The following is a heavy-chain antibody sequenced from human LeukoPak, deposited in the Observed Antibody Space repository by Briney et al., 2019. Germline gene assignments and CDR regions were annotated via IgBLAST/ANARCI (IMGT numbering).Heavy chain of an antibody. Sequence: ASVKVSCKASGYTFTGYYMHWVRQAPGQGLEWMGWINPNSGNTNYAQKLQGRVTMTTDTSTSTAYMELRSLRSDDTAVYYCARLGVTSFDYWGQGTLVTVSS. J-gene: IGHJ4*02. CDR2: INPNSGNT. CDR3: ARLGVTSFDY. CDR1: GYTFTGYY. D-gene: IGHD2-21*02. V-gene: IGHV1-18*04.